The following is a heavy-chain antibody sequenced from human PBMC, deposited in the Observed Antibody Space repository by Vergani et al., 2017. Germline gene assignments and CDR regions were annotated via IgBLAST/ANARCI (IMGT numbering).Heavy chain of an antibody. D-gene: IGHD2-2*01. V-gene: IGHV1-2*02. CDR2: IKPNNGGT. CDR1: GYTFSAYY. Sequence: QVHLVQSGAEVKKPGASVKVSCKASGYTFSAYYMHWVRQAPGQGLEWMGLIKPNNGGTNSAQKFQGRVTLTRETSISTAYMELSTLTSDDTAVYYCARGQDVTVVPTTREDWVDPWGQGTLVTVSS. J-gene: IGHJ5*02. CDR3: ARGQDVTVVPTTREDWVDP.